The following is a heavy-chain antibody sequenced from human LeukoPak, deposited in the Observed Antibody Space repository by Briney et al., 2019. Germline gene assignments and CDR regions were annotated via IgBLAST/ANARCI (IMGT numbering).Heavy chain of an antibody. CDR2: IVVGSGNT. Sequence: SVKVSCKASGFTFTSSAVQWVRQARGQRLEWIGWIVVGSGNTNYAQKFQERVTITRDMSTSTAYVELSSLRSEDTAVYYCAADSTSSPGWFLSDYWGQGTLVTVSS. V-gene: IGHV1-58*01. CDR1: GFTFTSSA. J-gene: IGHJ4*02. CDR3: AADSTSSPGWFLSDY. D-gene: IGHD6-19*01.